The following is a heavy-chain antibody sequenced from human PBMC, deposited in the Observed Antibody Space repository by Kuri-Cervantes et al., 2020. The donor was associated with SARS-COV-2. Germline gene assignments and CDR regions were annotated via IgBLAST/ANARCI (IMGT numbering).Heavy chain of an antibody. D-gene: IGHD2-2*01. CDR1: GGSFSGYY. CDR2: INHSGST. Sequence: SETLSLTCAVYGGSFSGYYWSWNRQPPGKGLEWIGEINHSGSTNYNPSLKSRVTISVDTSKNQFSLKLSSVTAADTAVYYCARGYCSSTSCLPVDYYGMDVWGQGTTVTVSS. V-gene: IGHV4-34*01. CDR3: ARGYCSSTSCLPVDYYGMDV. J-gene: IGHJ6*02.